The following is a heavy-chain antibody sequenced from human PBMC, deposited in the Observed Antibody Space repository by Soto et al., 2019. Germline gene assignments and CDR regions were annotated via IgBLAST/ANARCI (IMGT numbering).Heavy chain of an antibody. D-gene: IGHD6-19*01. Sequence: QVQLVQSGAEVKKPGASVTVSCKTSGYTFSNYGINWVRQAPGQGLEWMGWISGYNGNTNYAQTVQGRVTMTTDTSTGTVDMELRSLKSDDPAIYYCSRFIMVGGWFDPNYYHGMDVWGQGTTVTVSS. CDR2: ISGYNGNT. CDR3: SRFIMVGGWFDPNYYHGMDV. CDR1: GYTFSNYG. J-gene: IGHJ6*02. V-gene: IGHV1-18*01.